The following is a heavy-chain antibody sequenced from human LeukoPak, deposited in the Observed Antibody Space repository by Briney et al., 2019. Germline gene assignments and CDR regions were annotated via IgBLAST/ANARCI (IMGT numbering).Heavy chain of an antibody. V-gene: IGHV3-23*01. CDR3: ARVRCTNGVCLKYYFDY. D-gene: IGHD2-8*01. Sequence: GGSLRLSCAASGFTFSSDAMSWVREAPGKGLEWGSGISGSGGSTYYADSSRGQFTISRTNSKNTLPLKMTSLRAQDTAVYSCARVRCTNGVCLKYYFDYWGQGTLVTVSS. CDR1: GFTFSSDA. J-gene: IGHJ4*02. CDR2: ISGSGGST.